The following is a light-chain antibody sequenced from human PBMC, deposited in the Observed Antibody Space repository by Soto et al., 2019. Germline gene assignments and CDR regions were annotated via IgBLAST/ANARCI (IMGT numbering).Light chain of an antibody. CDR2: AAS. J-gene: IGKJ5*01. Sequence: DFQMNQSPSTLSASVGDRATMXXRASQGSRRWLAGDQQKPGKAPQIXRYAASRLQTGGPSMFSGRGAGTEFTLTSSSLQPGDFATYFCQQAPRVPNTFGQGTRLEIK. V-gene: IGKV1-12*01. CDR1: QGSRRW. CDR3: QQAPRVPNT.